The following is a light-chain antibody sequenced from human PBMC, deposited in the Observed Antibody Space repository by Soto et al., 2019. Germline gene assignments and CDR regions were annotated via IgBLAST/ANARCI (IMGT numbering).Light chain of an antibody. CDR1: SSNIGAGYD. Sequence: QSVLTQPPSVSGAPGQRVTISCTGSSSNIGAGYDVHWYQQLSGAPKLLIYGNSDRPSGVPDRFSGSKSGTSASLAITGLQAEDEADYYCQSYDSSLSATYVFGTGTKVIVL. CDR3: QSYDSSLSATYV. CDR2: GNS. J-gene: IGLJ1*01. V-gene: IGLV1-40*01.